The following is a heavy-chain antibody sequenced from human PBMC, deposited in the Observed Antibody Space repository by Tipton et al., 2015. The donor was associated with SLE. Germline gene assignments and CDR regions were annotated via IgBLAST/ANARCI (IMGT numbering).Heavy chain of an antibody. V-gene: IGHV3-11*05. CDR3: AKDRPGDTIFGVGIFDY. J-gene: IGHJ4*02. CDR2: ISSSSSYI. Sequence: SLRLSCAASGFTFSDYYMSWIRQAPGKGLEWVSYISSSSSYIYYADSVKGRFTISRDNSKNTLYLQMNSLRAEDTAVYYCAKDRPGDTIFGVGIFDYWGQGTLVTVSS. CDR1: GFTFSDYY. D-gene: IGHD3-3*01.